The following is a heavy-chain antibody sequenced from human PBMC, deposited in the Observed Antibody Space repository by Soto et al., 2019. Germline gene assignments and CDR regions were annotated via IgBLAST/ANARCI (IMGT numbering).Heavy chain of an antibody. D-gene: IGHD4-17*01. CDR2: FDPEDGET. J-gene: IGHJ4*02. Sequence: QVQLVQSGAEVKKPGASVKVSCKVSGYTLTELSMHWVRQAPGKGLEWMGGFDPEDGETIYAQKFQGRVTMTEDTSTATAYMELSSLRSEDTAVYYCATQGGDYGDYEGVNYFDYWGQGTLVTVSS. V-gene: IGHV1-24*01. CDR3: ATQGGDYGDYEGVNYFDY. CDR1: GYTLTELS.